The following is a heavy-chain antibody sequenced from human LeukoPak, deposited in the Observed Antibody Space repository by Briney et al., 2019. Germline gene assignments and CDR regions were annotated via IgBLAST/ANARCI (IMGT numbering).Heavy chain of an antibody. D-gene: IGHD3-22*01. CDR1: GFTFSSYW. CDR3: ARVPKKDDSSGYYLSLDY. J-gene: IGHJ4*02. V-gene: IGHV3-74*01. CDR2: INSDGSST. Sequence: PGGSLRLSCAASGFTFSSYWMHWVRQAPGKGLVWVSRINSDGSSTSYADSVKGRFTISRDNAKNTLYLQMNSLRAEDTAVYYCARVPKKDDSSGYYLSLDYWGLGTLVTVSS.